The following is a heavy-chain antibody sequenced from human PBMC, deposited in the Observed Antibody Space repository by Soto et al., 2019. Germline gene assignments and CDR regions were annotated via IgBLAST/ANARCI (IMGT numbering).Heavy chain of an antibody. CDR1: GFTFRSDA. D-gene: IGHD6-19*01. CDR3: AKGAPSSSGLSDFDY. CDR2: ISISGDST. V-gene: IGHV3-23*01. Sequence: EVQLLESGGDSVQPGGSLRLSCAASGFTFRSDAMSWVRQAPGKGLEWVSAISISGDSTYYADSVKGRFTVSRDDSKKTLYLQMISLRAEDTAVYYCAKGAPSSSGLSDFDYWGQGTLVTVSS. J-gene: IGHJ4*02.